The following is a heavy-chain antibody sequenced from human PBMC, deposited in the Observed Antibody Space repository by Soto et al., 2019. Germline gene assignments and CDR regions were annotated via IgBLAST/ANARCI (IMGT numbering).Heavy chain of an antibody. V-gene: IGHV3-11*06. J-gene: IGHJ6*02. CDR2: INPSGSYT. CDR3: ARGHHSMDV. Sequence: QVQLVESGGGLAKPGGSLRLSCAASGFTFSDHYMTWIRQAPGKALEWICYINPSGSYTHYPDFVKGRFTISRDNAENSLSLQMNSLRPEDTALYYCARGHHSMDVWGQGATVTVSS. CDR1: GFTFSDHY.